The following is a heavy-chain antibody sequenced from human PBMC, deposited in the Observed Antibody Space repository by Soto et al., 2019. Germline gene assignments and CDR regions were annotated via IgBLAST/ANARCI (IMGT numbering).Heavy chain of an antibody. J-gene: IGHJ4*02. Sequence: QVQLVQSGAEVKKPGSSVKVSCKASGGTFSSYAISWVRQAPGQGLEWMGGIIPIFGTANYAQKFQGRVTITADKSTSTAYMELGSLRSEDTAVYYCARVLTVRGVITPREDYWGQGTLVTVSS. CDR3: ARVLTVRGVITPREDY. V-gene: IGHV1-69*06. D-gene: IGHD3-10*01. CDR2: IIPIFGTA. CDR1: GGTFSSYA.